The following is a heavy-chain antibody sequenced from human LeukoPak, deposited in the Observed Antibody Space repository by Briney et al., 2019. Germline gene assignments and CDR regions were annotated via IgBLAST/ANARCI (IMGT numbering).Heavy chain of an antibody. CDR3: ARAPVWWQQLVPDYYYYYMDV. CDR1: GYTFSSYD. V-gene: IGHV1-8*01. J-gene: IGHJ6*03. D-gene: IGHD6-13*01. Sequence: PGASVKVSCKASGYTFSSYDINWVRQATGQGLEWMGWMNPNSGNTGYAQKFQGRVTMISNTSISTAYMELSSLRSEDTAVYYCARAPVWWQQLVPDYYYYYMDVWGKGTTVTVSS. CDR2: MNPNSGNT.